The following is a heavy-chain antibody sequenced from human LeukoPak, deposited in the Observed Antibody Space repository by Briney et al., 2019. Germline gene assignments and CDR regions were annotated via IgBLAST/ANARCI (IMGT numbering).Heavy chain of an antibody. Sequence: SETLSLTCADYGGSFNDYYWSWIRQPAGKGLEWIGRIYTSGSTNYNPSLKSRVTMSVDTSKNQFSLKLSSVTAADTAVYYCARALGYSKYYYYYMDVWGKGTTVTISS. D-gene: IGHD4-11*01. CDR1: GGSFNDYY. CDR3: ARALGYSKYYYYYMDV. J-gene: IGHJ6*03. CDR2: IYTSGST. V-gene: IGHV4-59*10.